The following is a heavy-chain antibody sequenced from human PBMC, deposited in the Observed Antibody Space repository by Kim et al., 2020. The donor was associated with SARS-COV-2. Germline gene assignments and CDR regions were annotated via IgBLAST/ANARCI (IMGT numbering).Heavy chain of an antibody. CDR2: TYYRSKWYN. CDR3: ARLGYSSSWQNAYYFDY. Sequence: SQTLSLTCAISGDSVSSNSAAWNWIRQSPSRGLEWLGRTYYRSKWYNDYAVSVKSRITINPDTSKNQFSLQLNSVTPEDTAVYYCARLGYSSSWQNAYYFDYWGQGTLVTVSS. J-gene: IGHJ4*02. CDR1: GDSVSSNSAA. V-gene: IGHV6-1*01. D-gene: IGHD6-13*01.